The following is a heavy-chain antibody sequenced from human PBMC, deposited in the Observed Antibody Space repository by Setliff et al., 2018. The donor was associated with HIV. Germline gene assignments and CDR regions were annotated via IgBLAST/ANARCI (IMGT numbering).Heavy chain of an antibody. J-gene: IGHJ6*03. CDR1: GGSISSRSYY. CDR3: ARGLSIFGVATPGFYSFMDV. D-gene: IGHD3-3*01. CDR2: IYYSGST. V-gene: IGHV4-39*07. Sequence: SETLSLTCTVSGGSISSRSYYWGWIRQPPGKGLEWIGSIYYSGSTDYDPSLKSRVTISVDTSKNQFSLKLSSVTAADTAVYYCARGLSIFGVATPGFYSFMDVWGKGTTVTVSS.